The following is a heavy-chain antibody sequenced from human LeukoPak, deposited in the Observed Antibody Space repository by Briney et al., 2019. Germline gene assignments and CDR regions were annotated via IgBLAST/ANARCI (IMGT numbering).Heavy chain of an antibody. Sequence: SETLSLTCIVSGGSISSSSYYWGWIRQPPGKGLEWIGSIYYSGSTYYNPSLKSRVTISVDTSKNQFSLKLSSVAAADTAVYYCASRGIFDYWGQGTLVTVSS. CDR3: ASRGIFDY. V-gene: IGHV4-39*01. D-gene: IGHD3-16*01. CDR1: GGSISSSSYY. CDR2: IYYSGST. J-gene: IGHJ4*02.